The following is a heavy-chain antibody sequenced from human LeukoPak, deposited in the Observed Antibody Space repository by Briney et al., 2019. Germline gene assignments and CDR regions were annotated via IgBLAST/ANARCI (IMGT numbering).Heavy chain of an antibody. CDR2: IYHSGST. V-gene: IGHV4-38-2*01. CDR3: ARVGSSWRDKIVVVPAAAYYYYMDV. CDR1: GYSISSGYY. D-gene: IGHD2-2*01. Sequence: SETLSLTCAVSGYSISSGYYWGWIRQPPGKGLEWIGSIYHSGSTYYNPSLKSRVTISVDTSKNQFSLKLSSVTAADTAVYYCARVGSSWRDKIVVVPAAAYYYYMDVWGKGTTVTVSS. J-gene: IGHJ6*03.